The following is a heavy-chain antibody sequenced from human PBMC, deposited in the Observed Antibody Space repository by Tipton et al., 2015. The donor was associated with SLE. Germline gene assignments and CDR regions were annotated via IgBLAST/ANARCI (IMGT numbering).Heavy chain of an antibody. CDR2: IHYSGST. CDR1: VGFSSIHY. CDR3: AREGRRVVMVAAFDI. Sequence: TLSLTCTVSVGFSSIHYWSCIRQTPGKGLEWIGYIHYSGSTNYNPSLKSRVTISVDTSKNQFSLKVSSVTAADTAVYYCAREGRRVVMVAAFDIWGQGTMVTVSS. J-gene: IGHJ3*02. V-gene: IGHV4-59*11. D-gene: IGHD2-21*01.